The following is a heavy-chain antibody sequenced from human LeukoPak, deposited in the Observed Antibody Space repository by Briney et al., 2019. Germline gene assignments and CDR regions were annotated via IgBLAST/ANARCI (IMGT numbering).Heavy chain of an antibody. Sequence: PVGSRRLSCSASGFTFSAYAMYWVRQAPGKGLEYVSGISSNGGSSFYADSVKGRFTISRDNSKNTLYLQMSSLRADDTAVYYCVKITSVAGGDCWGQGTRLTVSS. CDR3: VKITSVAGGDC. V-gene: IGHV3-64D*09. CDR2: ISSNGGSS. CDR1: GFTFSAYA. D-gene: IGHD1-14*01. J-gene: IGHJ4*02.